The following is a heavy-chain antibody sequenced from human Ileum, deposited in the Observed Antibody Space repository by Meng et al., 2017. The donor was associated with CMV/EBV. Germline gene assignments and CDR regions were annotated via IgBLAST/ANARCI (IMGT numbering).Heavy chain of an antibody. J-gene: IGHJ5*01. CDR1: GGSISSGSYF. CDR2: ISFIGNT. Sequence: QPQPQESGPGLLKPSEALSPPCTVSGGSISSGSYFWAWIRQPPGKGLEWIGSISFIGNTFYNPSLKTRVTISRDTSKSQFSLNLNSVTAADTAVYFCARAPITASRHNCFDSWGQGTLVTVSS. CDR3: ARAPITASRHNCFDS. V-gene: IGHV4-39*07. D-gene: IGHD1-20*01.